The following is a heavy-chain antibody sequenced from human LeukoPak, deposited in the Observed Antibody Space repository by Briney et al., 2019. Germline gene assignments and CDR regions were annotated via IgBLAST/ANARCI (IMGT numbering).Heavy chain of an antibody. J-gene: IGHJ4*02. CDR1: GFTFSSYG. Sequence: GGSLRLSCAASGFTFSSYGMHWVRQAPGKGLEWVAFIRYDGNSKYYADSVKGQFTISRDNSKNTLYLQMNSLRAEDTAVYYCAKGLQSNYFDYWGQGTLVTVSS. V-gene: IGHV3-30*02. CDR3: AKGLQSNYFDY. CDR2: IRYDGNSK. D-gene: IGHD4-11*01.